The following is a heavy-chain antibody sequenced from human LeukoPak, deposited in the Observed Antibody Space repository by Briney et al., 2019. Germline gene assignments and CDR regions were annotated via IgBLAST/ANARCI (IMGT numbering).Heavy chain of an antibody. V-gene: IGHV3-11*01. CDR3: ARDESYSGSGSPSYY. CDR1: GFTFSDYY. CDR2: ISNSGSSI. D-gene: IGHD3-10*01. Sequence: GGSLRLSCAASGFTFSDYYMNWIRQAPGKGLEWVSYISNSGSSIYYADSVKGRFTISRDNAKNSLYLLMNSLRAEDTAVYYCARDESYSGSGSPSYYWGQGTLVTVSS. J-gene: IGHJ4*02.